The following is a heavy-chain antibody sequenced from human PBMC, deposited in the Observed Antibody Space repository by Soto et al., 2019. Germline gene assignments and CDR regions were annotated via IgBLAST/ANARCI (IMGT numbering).Heavy chain of an antibody. J-gene: IGHJ4*02. D-gene: IGHD3-10*01. CDR3: ARHGYLATGSGSYYSDY. Sequence: QLQLQESGPGLVKPSETLSLTCTVSGGSISSSSYYWGWIRQPPGKGLEWIGSIYYSGSTYYNPSLKSRVTISVDTSKNQFSLKLSSVTAADTAVYYCARHGYLATGSGSYYSDYWGQGTLVTVSS. CDR2: IYYSGST. V-gene: IGHV4-39*01. CDR1: GGSISSSSYY.